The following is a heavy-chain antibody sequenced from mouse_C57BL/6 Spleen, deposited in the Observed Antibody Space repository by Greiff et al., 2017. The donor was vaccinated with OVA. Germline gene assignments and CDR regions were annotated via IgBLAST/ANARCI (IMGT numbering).Heavy chain of an antibody. V-gene: IGHV10-1*01. Sequence: EVQRVESGGGLVQPKGSLKLSCAASGFSFNTYAMNWVRQAPGKGLEWVARIRSKSNNYATYYADSVKDRFTISRDDSESMLYLQMNNLKTEDTAMYYCVRQPSDYYGSSYGYFDVWGTGTTVTVSS. J-gene: IGHJ1*03. CDR3: VRQPSDYYGSSYGYFDV. CDR1: GFSFNTYA. D-gene: IGHD1-1*01. CDR2: IRSKSNNYAT.